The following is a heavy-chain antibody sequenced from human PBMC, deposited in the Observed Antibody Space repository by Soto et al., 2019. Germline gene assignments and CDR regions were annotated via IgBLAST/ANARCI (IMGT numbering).Heavy chain of an antibody. CDR1: GGSICNYY. CDR3: ARTAYSGFNTPLGY. Sequence: SETLSLTCTVSGGSICNYYWSWIRQPPGKELEWIGNIYYSGSTNYNPSLKSRVTISVDTSKNQFSLKLSSVTAADTAVYYCARTAYSGFNTPLGYWGQGTLVTVSS. J-gene: IGHJ4*02. D-gene: IGHD5-12*01. V-gene: IGHV4-59*01. CDR2: IYYSGST.